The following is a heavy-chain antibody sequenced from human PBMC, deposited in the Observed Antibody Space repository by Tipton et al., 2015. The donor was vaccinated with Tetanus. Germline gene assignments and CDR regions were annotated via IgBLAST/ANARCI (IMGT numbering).Heavy chain of an antibody. CDR1: GFTFSSFG. D-gene: IGHD1-26*01. CDR2: IWYDGSDK. CDR3: ARTRELGDAFDI. Sequence: SLRLSCAASGFTFSSFGVHWVRQAPGKGLEWVAVIWYDGSDKYYADSVKGRFTISRDNSKNTLYLQMNSLRAEDTAVYYCARTRELGDAFDIWGQGTMVTVSS. V-gene: IGHV3-33*01. J-gene: IGHJ3*02.